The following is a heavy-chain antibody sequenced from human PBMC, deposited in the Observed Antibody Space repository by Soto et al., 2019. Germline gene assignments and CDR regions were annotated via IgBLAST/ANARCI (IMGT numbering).Heavy chain of an antibody. CDR2: IIPICGTA. D-gene: IGHD2-15*01. CDR1: GGTFSSYA. CDR3: AEGVTDGGNP. V-gene: IGHV1-69*12. Sequence: QVQLVQSGAEVKKPGSSVKVSCKASGGTFSSYAISWVRQAPGQGLEWMGGIIPICGTANYAQKFQGRVTITADESTSTAHTELNSMRSEDTAVDYCAEGVTDGGNPWGQGALVTVSS. J-gene: IGHJ5*02.